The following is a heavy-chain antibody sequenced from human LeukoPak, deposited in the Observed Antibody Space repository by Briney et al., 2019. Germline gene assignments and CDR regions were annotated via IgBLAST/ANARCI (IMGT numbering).Heavy chain of an antibody. Sequence: ASVKVSCKASGYTFTSYDINWVRQATGQGLEWMGWMNPNRGNTGYAQKFQGRVTMTRNTSISTAYMELSSLRSEDTAVYYCARGLSLRYYYYYMDVWGKGTTVTVSS. CDR1: GYTFTSYD. J-gene: IGHJ6*03. CDR3: ARGLSLRYYYYYMDV. D-gene: IGHD2/OR15-2a*01. CDR2: MNPNRGNT. V-gene: IGHV1-8*01.